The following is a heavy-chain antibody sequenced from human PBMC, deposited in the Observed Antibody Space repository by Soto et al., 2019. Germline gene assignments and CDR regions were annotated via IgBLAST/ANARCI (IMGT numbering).Heavy chain of an antibody. CDR3: ASTDYYCSGGSCYPGG. J-gene: IGHJ4*02. D-gene: IGHD2-15*01. CDR2: IIPILGIA. Sequence: QVQLVQSGAEVKKPGSSVKVSCKASGGTFSSYTISWVRQAPGQGLEWMGRIIPILGIANYAQKFQGRVTITADKSTSTAYMELSSLRSEDMAVYYCASTDYYCSGGSCYPGGWGQGTLVTVSS. CDR1: GGTFSSYT. V-gene: IGHV1-69*02.